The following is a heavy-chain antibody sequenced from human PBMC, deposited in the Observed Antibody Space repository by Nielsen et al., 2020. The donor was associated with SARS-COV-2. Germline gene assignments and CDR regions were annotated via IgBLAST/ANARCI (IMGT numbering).Heavy chain of an antibody. Sequence: GESLNISCAASGFTFNNYDMHWVRQATGKGLEWVSAIGTGGDTFYPGSVKGRFTISRENAKNSLYLQMNSLRAGDTAVYYCARAGALSSSWYSMDFWGQGTTVTVSS. CDR2: IGTGGDT. V-gene: IGHV3-13*01. D-gene: IGHD6-13*01. CDR3: ARAGALSSSWYSMDF. J-gene: IGHJ6*02. CDR1: GFTFNNYD.